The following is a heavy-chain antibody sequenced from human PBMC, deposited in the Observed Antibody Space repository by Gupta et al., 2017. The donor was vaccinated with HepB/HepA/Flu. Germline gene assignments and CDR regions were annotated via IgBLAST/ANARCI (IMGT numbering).Heavy chain of an antibody. Sequence: VGSGGGLVQPGRFLRLLCTASGIPFGCFALSWVRQAPGKGLGWASVIGRYVCGADGDDGDPIKGGFTIKSEVTKSIDNLKKKSLRTEDTREDYGARVPHYGSSGYHLYGLDVWGRGTLVTVS. D-gene: IGHD3-22*01. J-gene: IGHJ6*02. CDR1: GIPFGCFA. CDR2: IGRYVCGADG. CDR3: ARVPHYGSSGYHLYGLDV. V-gene: IGHV3-49*04.